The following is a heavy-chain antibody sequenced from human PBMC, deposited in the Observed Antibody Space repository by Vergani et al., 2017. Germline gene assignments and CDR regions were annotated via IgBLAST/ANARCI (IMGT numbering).Heavy chain of an antibody. D-gene: IGHD3-16*01. CDR2: IYYSGST. Sequence: QVQLQESGPGLVKPSETLSLTCTVSGGSISSYYWSWIRQPPGKGLEWIGYIYYSGSTNYNPSLKSRVTISVDTSKNQFSLKLSSVTAADTAVYYCARDPWAYRGDAFDIWGQGTMVTVSS. J-gene: IGHJ3*02. V-gene: IGHV4-59*12. CDR1: GGSISSYY. CDR3: ARDPWAYRGDAFDI.